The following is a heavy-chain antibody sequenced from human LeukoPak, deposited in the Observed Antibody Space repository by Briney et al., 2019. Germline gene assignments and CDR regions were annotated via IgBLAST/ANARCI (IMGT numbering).Heavy chain of an antibody. CDR1: GFSFDDYG. Sequence: GGSLRLSCAASGFSFDDYGMSWVRQAPGKGPEWVSAINWSGGSTGYADSVKGRFTISRDNSKNSLYLQMNSLRAEDTALYYCARGGNEFWSGYYTHNWFDPCGQGTLVAVSS. V-gene: IGHV3-20*04. D-gene: IGHD3-3*01. CDR2: INWSGGST. J-gene: IGHJ5*02. CDR3: ARGGNEFWSGYYTHNWFDP.